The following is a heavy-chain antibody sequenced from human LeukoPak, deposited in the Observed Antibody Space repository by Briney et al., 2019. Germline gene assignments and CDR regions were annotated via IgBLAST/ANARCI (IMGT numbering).Heavy chain of an antibody. J-gene: IGHJ4*02. D-gene: IGHD5-12*01. CDR3: VRDGDAYDFDH. CDR2: IKSDGSWT. CDR1: GFSIRGYW. Sequence: GGSLRLSCAASGFSIRGYWMHWVRQAPGKGLMWVSRIKSDGSWTNYADSVRGRFTISRDNAKDTLYLQMIGLRAEDTAIYYCVRDGDAYDFDHWGQGILVTVSS. V-gene: IGHV3-74*01.